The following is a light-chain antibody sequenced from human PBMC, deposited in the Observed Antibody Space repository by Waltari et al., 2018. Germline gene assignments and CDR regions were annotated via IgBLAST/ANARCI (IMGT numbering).Light chain of an antibody. CDR2: GAS. Sequence: EIVMTQSPATLSVSLGERATLPCRARQSVSSNLAWYQQKPGQAPRLLIYGASTRATGIPARFSGSGSGTEFTLTISSLQSEDFAVYYCQQYNNWPPLTFGGGTKVEIK. CDR1: QSVSSN. CDR3: QQYNNWPPLT. J-gene: IGKJ4*01. V-gene: IGKV3-15*01.